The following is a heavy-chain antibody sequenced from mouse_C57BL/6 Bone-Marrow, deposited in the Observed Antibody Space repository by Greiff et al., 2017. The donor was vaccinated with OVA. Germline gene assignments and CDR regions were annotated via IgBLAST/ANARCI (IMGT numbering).Heavy chain of an antibody. Sequence: VKLMESGAELARPGASVKLSCKASGYTFTSYGISWVKQRTGQGLEWIGEIYPRSGNTYYNEKFKGKATLTADKSSSTAYMELRSLTSEDSAIYFCARGGYYGSSPPWFAYWGQGTLVTVSA. CDR1: GYTFTSYG. CDR3: ARGGYYGSSPPWFAY. CDR2: IYPRSGNT. V-gene: IGHV1-81*01. D-gene: IGHD1-1*01. J-gene: IGHJ3*01.